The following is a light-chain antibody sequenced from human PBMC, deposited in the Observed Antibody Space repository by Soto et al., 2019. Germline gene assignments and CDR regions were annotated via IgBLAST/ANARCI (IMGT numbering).Light chain of an antibody. CDR1: SSNVGPNF. V-gene: IGLV1-47*01. CDR3: VAWDDTLGGFYV. J-gene: IGLJ1*01. CDR2: KSN. Sequence: QSVLTQPPSASGTPGQRVTISCSGSSSNVGPNFVYWYQQFPGTAPRFLIYKSNERPSGVPDRFSGSKSGTSAYLVISGLRTEDEAEYYCVAWDDTLGGFYVFGSGTQLTVL.